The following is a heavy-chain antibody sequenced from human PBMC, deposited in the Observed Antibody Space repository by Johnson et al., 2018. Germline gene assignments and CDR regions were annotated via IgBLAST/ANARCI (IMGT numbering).Heavy chain of an antibody. CDR2: IYYSGST. J-gene: IGHJ3*02. Sequence: QVQLQESGPGLVKPSETLSLTCTVSGGSISSYYWSWIRQPPGKGLEWIGYIYYSGSTNYNPSLKSRVTISVDTSKNQFSLKLSSVTAADTAVYYCARYYDSSGYSGGAFDICGQGTMVTVSS. D-gene: IGHD3-22*01. CDR3: ARYYDSSGYSGGAFDI. CDR1: GGSISSYY. V-gene: IGHV4-59*01.